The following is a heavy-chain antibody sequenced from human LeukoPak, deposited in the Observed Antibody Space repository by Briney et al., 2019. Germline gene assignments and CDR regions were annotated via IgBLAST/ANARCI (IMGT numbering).Heavy chain of an antibody. J-gene: IGHJ2*01. Sequence: PSQTLSLTCTVSGGSISSGSYYWSWIRQPAGKGLEWIGRIYTSGSTKYNPSLNSRVTISVATSKNQFSLKLSSVTAADTAVYYCARDEEDFDLWGRGTLVTVSS. CDR2: IYTSGST. V-gene: IGHV4-61*02. CDR3: ARDEEDFDL. CDR1: GGSISSGSYY.